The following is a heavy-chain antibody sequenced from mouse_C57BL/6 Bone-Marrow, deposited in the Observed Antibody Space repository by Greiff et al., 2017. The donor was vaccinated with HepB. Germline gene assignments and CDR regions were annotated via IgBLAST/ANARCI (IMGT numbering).Heavy chain of an antibody. V-gene: IGHV6-3*01. CDR1: GFTFSNYW. CDR2: IRLKSDNYAT. CDR3: TGGYGSWFAY. J-gene: IGHJ3*01. Sequence: EVKLEESGGGLVQPGGSMKLSCVASGFTFSNYWMNWVRQSPEKGLEWVAQIRLKSDNYATHYAESVKGRFTISRDDSKSSVYLQMNNLRAEDTGIYYCTGGYGSWFAYWGQGTLVTVSA. D-gene: IGHD2-10*02.